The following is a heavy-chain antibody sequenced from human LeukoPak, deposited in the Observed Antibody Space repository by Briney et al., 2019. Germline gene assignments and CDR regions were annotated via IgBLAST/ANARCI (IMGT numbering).Heavy chain of an antibody. CDR1: GGSISSGSYY. D-gene: IGHD3-3*01. Sequence: PSETLSLTCTVSGGSISSGSYYWSWIRQPAGKGLEWIGRIYISGSTNYNPSLKSRVTISVDTSKNQFSLKLSSVTAADTAVYYCARSYYDFWSGRNDDYWGQGTLVTVSS. V-gene: IGHV4-61*02. CDR2: IYISGST. CDR3: ARSYYDFWSGRNDDY. J-gene: IGHJ4*02.